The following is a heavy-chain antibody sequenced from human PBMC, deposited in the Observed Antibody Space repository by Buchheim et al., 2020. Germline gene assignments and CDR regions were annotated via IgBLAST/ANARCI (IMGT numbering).Heavy chain of an antibody. CDR2: ISYDGSNK. CDR1: GFTFSSYA. J-gene: IGHJ4*02. CDR3: ARGGYGSGSNPYYFDY. Sequence: QVQLVESGGGVVQPGRSLRLSCAASGFTFSSYAMHWVRQAPGKGLEWVAVISYDGSNKYYADSVKGRFTISRDNSKNTLYLQMNSLRAEDTAVYYCARGGYGSGSNPYYFDYWGQGTL. D-gene: IGHD3-10*01. V-gene: IGHV3-30-3*01.